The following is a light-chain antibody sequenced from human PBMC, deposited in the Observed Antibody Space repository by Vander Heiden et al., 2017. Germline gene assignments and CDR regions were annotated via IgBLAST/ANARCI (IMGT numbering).Light chain of an antibody. V-gene: IGLV1-47*02. CDR1: SANLGRSY. CDR2: SNN. J-gene: IGLJ3*02. CDR3: AAWDDSLSGWV. Sequence: QSVLTKPPSASRTPGHRVTSPCSGSSANLGRSYVYWYQQLPGTAPKLLIYSNNQRPSGVPDRFSGSKSGTSASLAISGLRSEDEADYYCAAWDDSLSGWVFGGGTKLTVL.